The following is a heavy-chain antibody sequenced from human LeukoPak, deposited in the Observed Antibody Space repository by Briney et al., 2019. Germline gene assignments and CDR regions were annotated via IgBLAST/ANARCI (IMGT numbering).Heavy chain of an antibody. J-gene: IGHJ3*02. D-gene: IGHD2-21*01. V-gene: IGHV1-18*01. CDR2: ISAYNGNT. Sequence: GASVEVSCKASGYTFTSYGISWVRQAPGQGLEWMGWISAYNGNTNYAQKLQGRVTMTTDTSTSTAYMELRSLRSDDTAVYYCARDLGDFDSSAFDIWGQGTMVTVSS. CDR3: ARDLGDFDSSAFDI. CDR1: GYTFTSYG.